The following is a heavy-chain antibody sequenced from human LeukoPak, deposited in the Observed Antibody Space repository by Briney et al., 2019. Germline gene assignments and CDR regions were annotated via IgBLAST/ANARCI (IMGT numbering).Heavy chain of an antibody. CDR1: GFYSSAYL. CDR2: IKQDGSQD. CDR3: ARDLKGFNL. J-gene: IGHJ5*02. Sequence: WGSLRLSCEASGFYSSAYLMSWVRQAPGKGLEWVANIKQDGSQDFYLDSVKGRFTISRDNGNNSLYLHMTRLRVEDTAVYYCARDLKGFNLWGQGALVTVSS. V-gene: IGHV3-7*04.